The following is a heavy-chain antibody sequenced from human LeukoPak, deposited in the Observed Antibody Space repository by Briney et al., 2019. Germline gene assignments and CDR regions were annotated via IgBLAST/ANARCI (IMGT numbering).Heavy chain of an antibody. J-gene: IGHJ4*02. CDR1: GGSISSSNW. D-gene: IGHD3-22*01. V-gene: IGHV4-4*02. CDR3: ARHPLTMIVVD. CDR2: IYYSGST. Sequence: PSETLSLTCAVSGGSISSSNWWSWVRQPPGKGLEWIGSIYYSGSTYYNPSLKSRVTISVDTSKNQFSLKLSSVTAADTAVYYCARHPLTMIVVDWGQGTLVTVSS.